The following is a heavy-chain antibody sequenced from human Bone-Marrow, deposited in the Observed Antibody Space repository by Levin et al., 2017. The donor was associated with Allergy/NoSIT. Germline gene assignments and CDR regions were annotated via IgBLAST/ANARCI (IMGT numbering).Heavy chain of an antibody. D-gene: IGHD3-10*01. V-gene: IGHV3-23*01. CDR2: ISGSGGST. Sequence: GGSLRLSCAASGFTFSSYAMSWVRQAPGKGLEWVSAISGSGGSTYYADSVKGRFTISRDNSKNTLYLQMNSLRAEDTAVYYCAKLRFMTTYYYGSGSYDIWFDPWGQGTLVTVSS. CDR3: AKLRFMTTYYYGSGSYDIWFDP. J-gene: IGHJ5*02. CDR1: GFTFSSYA.